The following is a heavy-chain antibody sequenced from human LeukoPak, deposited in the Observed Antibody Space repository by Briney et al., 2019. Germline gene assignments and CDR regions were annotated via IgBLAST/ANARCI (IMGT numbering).Heavy chain of an antibody. CDR1: GFMFSVHY. J-gene: IGHJ3*02. CDR2: IRNRGEGYIT. D-gene: IGHD1-1*01. CDR3: VREEHALDI. Sequence: GGCLRLSCVDSGFMFSVHYMYWVRQAPGKGLEWVGRIRNRGEGYITEYAASVRGIFTISRDDSKNSLYLEMNSLKTEDTAIYYCVREEHALDIWGQGTMVTVSS. V-gene: IGHV3-72*01.